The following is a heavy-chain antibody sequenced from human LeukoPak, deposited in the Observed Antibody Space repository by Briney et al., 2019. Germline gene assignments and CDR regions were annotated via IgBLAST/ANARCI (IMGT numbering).Heavy chain of an antibody. D-gene: IGHD7-27*01. Sequence: PGGSLRLSCAASGFTFSSYGMHWVRQAPGKGLGWVAFIRYDGSNKYYADSVKGRFTISRDNSKNTLYLQMNSLRAEDTAVYYCAKDHTWDYYMDVWGKGTTVTVSS. V-gene: IGHV3-30*02. J-gene: IGHJ6*03. CDR2: IRYDGSNK. CDR1: GFTFSSYG. CDR3: AKDHTWDYYMDV.